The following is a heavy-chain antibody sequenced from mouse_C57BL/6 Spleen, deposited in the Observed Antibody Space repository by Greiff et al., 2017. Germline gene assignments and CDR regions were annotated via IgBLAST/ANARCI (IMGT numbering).Heavy chain of an antibody. CDR1: GYTFTSYW. D-gene: IGHD1-1*01. J-gene: IGHJ2*01. CDR2: IDPSDSYT. Sequence: VQLQQPGAELVRPGTSVKLSCKASGYTFTSYWMHWVKQRPGQGLEWIGVIDPSDSYTNYNQKFKGKATLTVDTSSSTAYMQLSSLTSEDSAVYYFASSVVSFDYWGQGTTLTVSS. V-gene: IGHV1-59*01. CDR3: ASSVVSFDY.